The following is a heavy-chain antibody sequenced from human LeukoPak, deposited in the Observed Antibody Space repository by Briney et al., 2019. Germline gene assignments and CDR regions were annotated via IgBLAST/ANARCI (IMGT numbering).Heavy chain of an antibody. V-gene: IGHV3-74*01. D-gene: IGHD6-13*01. CDR3: ARRIAATGMKYFDY. Sequence: GGSLRLSCAASGFTFSSYWMHWVRQAPGKGLVWVSRINSDGSSTSYADSVKGRFTISRDNAKNTLYLQMNSLRAEDTAMYYCARRIAATGMKYFDYWGQGTLVTVSS. J-gene: IGHJ4*02. CDR1: GFTFSSYW. CDR2: INSDGSST.